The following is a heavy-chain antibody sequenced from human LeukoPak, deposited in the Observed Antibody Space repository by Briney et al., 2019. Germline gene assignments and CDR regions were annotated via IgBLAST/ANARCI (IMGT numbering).Heavy chain of an antibody. J-gene: IGHJ2*01. CDR1: GYTFTSYY. V-gene: IGHV1-46*01. Sequence: PGRSLRLSCAASGYTFTSYYMHWVRQAPGQGLEWMGIINPSGGSTSYAQKFQGRVTMTRDTSTSTVYMELSSLRSEDTAVYYCARSSGSGSYARCFDLWGRGTLVTVSS. D-gene: IGHD3-10*01. CDR2: INPSGGST. CDR3: ARSSGSGSYARCFDL.